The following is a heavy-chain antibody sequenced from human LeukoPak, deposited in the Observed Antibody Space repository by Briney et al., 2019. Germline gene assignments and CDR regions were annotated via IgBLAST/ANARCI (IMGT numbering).Heavy chain of an antibody. Sequence: SETLSLTCTVSGGSISSYYWSWIRQPPGKGLEWIGNIYYSGSTNYNPSLKSRVTISVDTSKNQFSLKLSSVTAADTAVYYCARDYYDSGSSVLWGQGTLVTVSS. V-gene: IGHV4-59*01. D-gene: IGHD3-10*01. CDR3: ARDYYDSGSSVL. CDR1: GGSISSYY. J-gene: IGHJ4*02. CDR2: IYYSGST.